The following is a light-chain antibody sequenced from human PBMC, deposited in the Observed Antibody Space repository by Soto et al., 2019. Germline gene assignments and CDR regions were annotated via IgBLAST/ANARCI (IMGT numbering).Light chain of an antibody. CDR1: QSVSSNS. J-gene: IGKJ5*01. CDR3: QQYGSSLIT. V-gene: IGKV3-20*01. Sequence: EILLTQSPVTLSLSPGERATLSCVASQSVSSNSLAWYHQKPGQPPRLLMYGASSRATGIPDRFSGSGSGTDFTLTISRLEPEDFAMYYCQQYGSSLITFGQGTRLEIK. CDR2: GAS.